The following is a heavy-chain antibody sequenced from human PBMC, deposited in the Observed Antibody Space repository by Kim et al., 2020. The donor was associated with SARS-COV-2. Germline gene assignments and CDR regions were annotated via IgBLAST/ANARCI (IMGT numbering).Heavy chain of an antibody. Sequence: GGSLRLSCAASGFTFNTYGMHWVRQAPGKGLEWVAVIWYDGSDKYYADSVKGRFTISRDNSKNTLYLQMSSLRAEDTAVYYCAKEGRVSSSSHYFDYWGPGTLVTVSS. CDR3: AKEGRVSSSSHYFDY. CDR2: IWYDGSDK. V-gene: IGHV3-33*06. CDR1: GFTFNTYG. D-gene: IGHD1-26*01. J-gene: IGHJ4*02.